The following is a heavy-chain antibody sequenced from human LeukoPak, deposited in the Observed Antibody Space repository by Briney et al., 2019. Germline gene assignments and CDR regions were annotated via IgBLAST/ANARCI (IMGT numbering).Heavy chain of an antibody. Sequence: PGGPLRLSCVASGLTFRNYWMSWVRQAPGKGLEGVANINPDGSTENYVPSVKGRFTLSRDNARNSLSLQMNSLRAEDTAVYYCATEPGIGYAFDIWGRGTMVTVSS. CDR3: ATEPGIGYAFDI. V-gene: IGHV3-7*01. J-gene: IGHJ3*02. D-gene: IGHD2-15*01. CDR2: INPDGSTE. CDR1: GLTFRNYW.